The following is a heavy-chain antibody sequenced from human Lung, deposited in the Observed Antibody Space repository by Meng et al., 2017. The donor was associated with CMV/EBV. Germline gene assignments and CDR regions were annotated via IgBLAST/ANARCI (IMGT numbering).Heavy chain of an antibody. Sequence: GEXXKISCATSGFTLSSYWMSWVRQAPGKGLEWLAKIGRDGSETDYVDSLEGRFTISRDNAKNSLYLQMNSLRAEDTAVYYCARYFCESGSCFIDYWGHGTXVTVSS. CDR3: ARYFCESGSCFIDY. J-gene: IGHJ4*01. CDR1: GFTLSSYW. CDR2: IGRDGSET. V-gene: IGHV3-7*01. D-gene: IGHD2-15*01.